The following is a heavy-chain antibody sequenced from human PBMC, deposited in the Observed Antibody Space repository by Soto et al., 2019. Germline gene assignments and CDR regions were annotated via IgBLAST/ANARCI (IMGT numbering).Heavy chain of an antibody. D-gene: IGHD3-22*01. CDR1: GGSISSGGYY. V-gene: IGHV4-31*03. J-gene: IGHJ4*02. Sequence: QVQLQESGPGLVKPSQTLSLTCTVSGGSISSGGYYWSWIRQHPGKGLEWIGYIYYSGSTYYNPSLKSGVTISVDTSKNQFSLKLSSVTAADTAVYYCARRRNGSSGYFWAQYYFDYWGQGTLVTVSS. CDR3: ARRRNGSSGYFWAQYYFDY. CDR2: IYYSGST.